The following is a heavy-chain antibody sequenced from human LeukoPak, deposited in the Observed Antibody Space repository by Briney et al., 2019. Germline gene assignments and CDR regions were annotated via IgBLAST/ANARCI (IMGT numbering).Heavy chain of an antibody. CDR1: GFTFSSYW. CDR3: ARVHLLLWFGELLFFDY. J-gene: IGHJ4*02. CDR2: IKQDGSEK. D-gene: IGHD3-10*01. V-gene: IGHV3-7*04. Sequence: GGSLRLSCAASGFTFSSYWTRWVRQAPGKGLEWVANIKQDGSEKYYVDSVKGRFTISRDNAKNSLYLQMNSLRAEDTAVYYCARVHLLLWFGELLFFDYWGQGTLVTVSS.